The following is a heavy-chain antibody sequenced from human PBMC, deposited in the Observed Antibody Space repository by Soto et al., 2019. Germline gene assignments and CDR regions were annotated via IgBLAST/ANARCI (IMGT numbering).Heavy chain of an antibody. CDR3: ARAPSVSDAFDI. CDR1: GFTFSSYA. CDR2: ISYDGSNK. J-gene: IGHJ3*02. D-gene: IGHD3-10*01. Sequence: PVGSLRLSCAASGFTFSSYAMHWVRQAPGKRLEWVAVISYDGSNKYYADSVKGRFTISRDNSKNTLYLQMNSLRAEDTAVYYCARAPSVSDAFDIWGQGTMVTVSS. V-gene: IGHV3-30-3*01.